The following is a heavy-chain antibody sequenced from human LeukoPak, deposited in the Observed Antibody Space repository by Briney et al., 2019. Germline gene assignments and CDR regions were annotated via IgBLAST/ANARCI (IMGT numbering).Heavy chain of an antibody. Sequence: PSETLSLTCTVSGGSINSSSYYWGWIRQPPGEALEWIGSIYHSGYTYYNPSLKSRVTISVDTSKSQFSLKLSSVTAADPAVYYCARSSMFRGVIVDYWGQGTLVTVSS. CDR1: GGSINSSSYY. D-gene: IGHD3-10*01. CDR3: ARSSMFRGVIVDY. CDR2: IYHSGYT. J-gene: IGHJ4*02. V-gene: IGHV4-39*01.